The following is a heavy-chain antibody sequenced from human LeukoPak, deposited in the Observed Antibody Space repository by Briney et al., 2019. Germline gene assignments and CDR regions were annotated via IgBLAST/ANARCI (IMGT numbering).Heavy chain of an antibody. Sequence: SETLSLTCAVYGGSFSGYYWSWIRQPPGKGLEWIGEINHSGSTNYNPSLKSGVTISVDTSKNQFSLKLSSVTAADTAVYYCARHRCSSTSCYRFPFDYWGQGTLVTVSS. CDR2: INHSGST. CDR3: ARHRCSSTSCYRFPFDY. D-gene: IGHD2-2*01. V-gene: IGHV4-34*01. CDR1: GGSFSGYY. J-gene: IGHJ4*02.